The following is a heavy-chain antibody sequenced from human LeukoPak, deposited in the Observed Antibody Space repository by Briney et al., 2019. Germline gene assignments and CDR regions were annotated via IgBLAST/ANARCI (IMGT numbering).Heavy chain of an antibody. D-gene: IGHD6-13*01. V-gene: IGHV1-24*01. Sequence: ASVKVSCKVSGYTLTELSMHWVRQAPGKGLEWMGGFDPEDGETIYAQKFQGRVTMTEGTSTDTAYMELSSLRSEDTAVYYCATTPSIAAAGNFDYWGQGTLVTVSS. CDR3: ATTPSIAAAGNFDY. CDR1: GYTLTELS. CDR2: FDPEDGET. J-gene: IGHJ4*02.